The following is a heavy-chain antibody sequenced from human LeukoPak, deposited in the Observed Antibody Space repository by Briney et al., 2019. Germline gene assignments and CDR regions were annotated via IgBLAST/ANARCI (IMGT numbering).Heavy chain of an antibody. CDR1: GGSISSYY. CDR2: IYYTGST. Sequence: SETLSLTCAVSGGSISSYYGSRIRQPPAKRLECIGYIYYTGSTNYNPSLNSQATISVDTSNNQVPLKLSSLPAEDTAVYYCARHGRSGYSIDWPALDYWGEGSLVTVSS. CDR3: ARHGRSGYSIDWPALDY. V-gene: IGHV4-59*08. J-gene: IGHJ4*02. D-gene: IGHD5-18*01.